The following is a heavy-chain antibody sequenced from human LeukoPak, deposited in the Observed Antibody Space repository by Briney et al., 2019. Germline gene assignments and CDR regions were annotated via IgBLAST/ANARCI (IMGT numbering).Heavy chain of an antibody. CDR2: TYYRSKWYN. Sequence: SQTLPLTFAISGDSVSSNSAAWNWLRQSPSRGLEWLGRTYYRSKWYNDYAVSVKSRITINPDTSKNQFSLQLNSVTPEDTAVYYCARGPLYCSGGSCYWDYWGQGTLVTVSS. CDR1: GDSVSSNSAA. J-gene: IGHJ4*02. D-gene: IGHD2-15*01. CDR3: ARGPLYCSGGSCYWDY. V-gene: IGHV6-1*01.